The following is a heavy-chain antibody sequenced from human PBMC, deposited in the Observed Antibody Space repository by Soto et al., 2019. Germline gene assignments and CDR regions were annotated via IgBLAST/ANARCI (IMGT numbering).Heavy chain of an antibody. CDR2: ISYDGGNK. D-gene: IGHD3-16*01. J-gene: IGHJ5*02. CDR1: GFTFSSYG. CDR3: ARGGIRPPYNWFDP. V-gene: IGHV3-30*03. Sequence: SGGSLRLSCAASGFTFSSYGMHWVRHAPGKGLEWVAVISYDGGNKYYADSVKGRFTISRDNSKNTLYLQMNSLRAEDTAVYYCARGGIRPPYNWFDPWGQGTLVTVS.